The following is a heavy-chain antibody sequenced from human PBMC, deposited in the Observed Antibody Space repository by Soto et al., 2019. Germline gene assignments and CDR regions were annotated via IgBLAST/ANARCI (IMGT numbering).Heavy chain of an antibody. V-gene: IGHV3-33*01. Sequence: QVQLLESGGGLVQPGRSLRLSCAASGFTFSSYGMHWVRQAPGKGLEWVAAIWYDGSNKYYADSVKGRFTISRDNSKNTLYLQMNSLRAEDTAVYYCAGDLGMGAVAGNYYYYGMDVWGQGTTVTVSS. CDR3: AGDLGMGAVAGNYYYYGMDV. D-gene: IGHD6-19*01. CDR1: GFTFSSYG. J-gene: IGHJ6*02. CDR2: IWYDGSNK.